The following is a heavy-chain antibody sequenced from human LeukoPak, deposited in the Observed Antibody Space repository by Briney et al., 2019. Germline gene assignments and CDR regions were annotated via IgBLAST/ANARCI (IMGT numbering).Heavy chain of an antibody. Sequence: QPGGSLRLSCAASGFTFSSYAMSWVRQAPGKGLEWVSAISGSGGSTYYADSVKGRFTISRDNSKNTLYLQMNSLRVDDTAVYYCASEPIAAAGWSSWGQGTLVTVSS. D-gene: IGHD6-13*01. CDR1: GFTFSSYA. V-gene: IGHV3-23*01. J-gene: IGHJ5*02. CDR2: ISGSGGST. CDR3: ASEPIAAAGWSS.